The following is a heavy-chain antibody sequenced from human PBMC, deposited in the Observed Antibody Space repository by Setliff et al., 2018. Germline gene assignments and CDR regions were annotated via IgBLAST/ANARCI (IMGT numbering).Heavy chain of an antibody. D-gene: IGHD1-26*01. CDR1: GDSISSSNW. CDR2: IYHSGST. V-gene: IGHV4-4*02. Sequence: SETLSLTCAVSGDSISSSNWWNWVRQPPGKGLEWIGEIYHSGSTKYNPSLKSRVTISVDKSKNQFSLKLSSVTAADTAVYYCARVPPKDSGSFYWDAFDIWGQGTMVTVSS. CDR3: ARVPPKDSGSFYWDAFDI. J-gene: IGHJ3*02.